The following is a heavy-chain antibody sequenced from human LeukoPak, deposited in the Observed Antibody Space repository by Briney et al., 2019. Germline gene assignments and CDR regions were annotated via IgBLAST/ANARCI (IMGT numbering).Heavy chain of an antibody. V-gene: IGHV3-74*01. CDR1: GFTFTSYL. CDR2: INNDGSST. D-gene: IGHD3-16*01. CDR3: VRGEAHDS. Sequence: GSLRLSCTASGFTFTSYLVQGVRQAPGKGLVWVSCINNDGSSTNYADSVKGRFTISRDNAKNTVYLQMDSLRTEDTAVYYCVRGEAHDSWGQGTLITVSS. J-gene: IGHJ5*02.